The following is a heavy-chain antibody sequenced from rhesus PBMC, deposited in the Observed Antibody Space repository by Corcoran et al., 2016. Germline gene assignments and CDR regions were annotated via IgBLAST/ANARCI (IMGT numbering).Heavy chain of an antibody. Sequence: EVQLVESGGGLVQPGGSLRLSCAASGFTFSSYGMSWVRQAPGKGLEWVSYIRNVGGRTNYPDSVNGRFTISKDNSKNTLSLQMNSLRAEDTAVYYCAKDPRIAAAPEYFEFWGQGALVTVSS. V-gene: IGHV3S5*01. J-gene: IGHJ1*01. CDR1: GFTFSSYG. CDR3: AKDPRIAAAPEYFEF. D-gene: IGHD6-31*01. CDR2: IRNVGGRT.